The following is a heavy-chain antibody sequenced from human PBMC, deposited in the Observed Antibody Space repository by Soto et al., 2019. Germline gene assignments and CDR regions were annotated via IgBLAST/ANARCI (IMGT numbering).Heavy chain of an antibody. D-gene: IGHD5-12*01. V-gene: IGHV4-39*01. Sequence: SETLSLTCTVSGGSISSSSYYWGWIRQPPGKGLEWIGSIYYSGSTYYNPSLKNRVTISVDTSKNQFSLKLSSVTAADTAVYYCARQVESRLYSGYDYYYYYMDVWGKGTTVTVS. CDR3: ARQVESRLYSGYDYYYYYMDV. J-gene: IGHJ6*03. CDR2: IYYSGST. CDR1: GGSISSSSYY.